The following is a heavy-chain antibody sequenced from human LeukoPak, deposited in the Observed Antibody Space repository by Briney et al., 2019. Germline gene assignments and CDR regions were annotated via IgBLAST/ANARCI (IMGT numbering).Heavy chain of an antibody. Sequence: GGSLRLSCAATGFTFSSRAMNWVRQAPGKGLEWVSVISSSGGMTYYVDSVKGRFTVSRDNSKNTVYLQMNSLRVEDTALYYCAEEPSHSSGYWDSWGQGTLVTVSS. D-gene: IGHD3-22*01. V-gene: IGHV3-23*01. CDR3: AEEPSHSSGYWDS. J-gene: IGHJ4*02. CDR2: ISSSGGMT. CDR1: GFTFSSRA.